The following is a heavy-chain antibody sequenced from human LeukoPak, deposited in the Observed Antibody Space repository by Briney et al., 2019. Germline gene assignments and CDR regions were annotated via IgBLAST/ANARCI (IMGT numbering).Heavy chain of an antibody. D-gene: IGHD1-26*01. CDR3: ARDRQWEPFDY. CDR2: VSSSSSYI. V-gene: IGHV3-21*01. CDR1: GFTFSSYS. J-gene: IGHJ4*02. Sequence: GGSLRLSCTASGFTFSSYSMNWVRQAPGKGLEWVSSVSSSSSYIYYADSVKGRFTISRDNAKNSLYLQMNSLRAEDTAVYYCARDRQWEPFDYWGQGTLVTVSS.